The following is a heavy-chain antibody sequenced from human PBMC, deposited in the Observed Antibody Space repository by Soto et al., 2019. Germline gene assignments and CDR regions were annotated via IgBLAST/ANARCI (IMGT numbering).Heavy chain of an antibody. D-gene: IGHD5-18*01. CDR1: GGTFSSYA. J-gene: IGHJ5*02. CDR2: IIPIFGTA. Sequence: QVQLVQSGAEVKKPGSSVKVSCKASGGTFSSYAISWVRQAPGQGLEWMGGIIPIFGTANYAQKFQGRVTITADESTSTSYMELSSLRSEDTAVYYCARDENSYGSDIGWFDPWGQGTLVTVSS. V-gene: IGHV1-69*01. CDR3: ARDENSYGSDIGWFDP.